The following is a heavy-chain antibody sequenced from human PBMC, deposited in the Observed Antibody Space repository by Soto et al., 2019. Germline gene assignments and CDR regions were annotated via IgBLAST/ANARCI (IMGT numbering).Heavy chain of an antibody. D-gene: IGHD3-9*01. CDR3: ARGRDILTGYYPTYYYYYGMDV. CDR2: INHSGST. V-gene: IGHV4-34*01. CDR1: GGSFSGYY. J-gene: IGHJ6*02. Sequence: PSETLSLTCAVYGGSFSGYYWSWIRQPPGKGLEWIGEINHSGSTNYNPSLKSRVTISVDTSKNQFSLKLSSVIAADTAVYYCARGRDILTGYYPTYYYYYGMDVWGQGTTVTVSS.